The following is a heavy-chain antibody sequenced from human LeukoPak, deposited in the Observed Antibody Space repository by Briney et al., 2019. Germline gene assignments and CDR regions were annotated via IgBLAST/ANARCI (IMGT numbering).Heavy chain of an antibody. J-gene: IGHJ4*02. CDR2: IYYSGST. Sequence: SETLSLTCTVSGDSFSGDSFYWGWIRQPPGKELEWIGSIYYSGSTYYNPPLKSRVTMSVDTSKKQFSLKLSPVTAADTAVYYCARSIVLDYFDYWGQGTLVTVSS. CDR1: GDSFSGDSFY. V-gene: IGHV4-39*01. D-gene: IGHD2-8*01. CDR3: ARSIVLDYFDY.